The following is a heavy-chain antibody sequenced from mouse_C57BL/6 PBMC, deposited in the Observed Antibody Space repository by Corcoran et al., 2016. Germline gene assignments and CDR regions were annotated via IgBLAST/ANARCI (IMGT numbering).Heavy chain of an antibody. CDR1: GDTFTDYY. CDR2: IYPGSGNT. CDR3: GWEWLAY. V-gene: IGHV1-76*01. Sequence: QVQLKQSGAELVRPWASVKLSCKASGDTFTDYYINWVKQRPGQGLEWIARIYPGSGNTYYNEKFKGKATLTAEKSSSTAYMQLSSLTSEDSAVYFCGWEWLAYWGEGTLVTVSA. D-gene: IGHD4-1*01. J-gene: IGHJ3*01.